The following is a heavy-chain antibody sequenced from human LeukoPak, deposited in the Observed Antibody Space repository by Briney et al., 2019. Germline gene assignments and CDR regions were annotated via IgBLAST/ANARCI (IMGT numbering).Heavy chain of an antibody. CDR2: IYYSGST. V-gene: IGHV4-39*07. CDR1: GGSFSSYY. D-gene: IGHD3-22*01. CDR3: AREVHYYDSRWYFDL. J-gene: IGHJ2*01. Sequence: PSETLSLTCAVYGGSFSSYYWGWIRQPPGKGLEWIGSIYYSGSTYYNPSLKSRVTISVDTSKNQFSLKLSSVTAADTAVYYCAREVHYYDSRWYFDLWGRGTLVTVSS.